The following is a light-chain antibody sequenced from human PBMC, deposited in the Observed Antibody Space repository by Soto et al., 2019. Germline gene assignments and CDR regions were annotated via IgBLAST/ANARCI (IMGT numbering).Light chain of an antibody. Sequence: DIQMTQSPSSRSASVGDRVPITCRASQGISSYLAWYQQKPGKAPKPLIYAASTLQSGVPSRFSGSGSGTDFTLTISSLQPEDFATYYCQQLNSYPRITFGQGTRLEIK. V-gene: IGKV1-9*01. J-gene: IGKJ5*01. CDR2: AAS. CDR3: QQLNSYPRIT. CDR1: QGISSY.